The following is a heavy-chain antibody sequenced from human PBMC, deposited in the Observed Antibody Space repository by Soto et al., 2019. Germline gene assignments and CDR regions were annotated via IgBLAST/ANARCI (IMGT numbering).Heavy chain of an antibody. CDR1: GGSFSGYY. CDR2: INHSGST. CDR3: ARVRGSIFGVGRWPARHNWFDP. D-gene: IGHD3-3*01. V-gene: IGHV4-34*01. Sequence: PSETLSLTCAVYGGSFSGYYWSWIRQPPGKGLEWIGEINHSGSTNYNPSPKSRVTISVDTSKNQFSLKLSSVTAADTAVYYCARVRGSIFGVGRWPARHNWFDPWGQGTLVTVSS. J-gene: IGHJ5*02.